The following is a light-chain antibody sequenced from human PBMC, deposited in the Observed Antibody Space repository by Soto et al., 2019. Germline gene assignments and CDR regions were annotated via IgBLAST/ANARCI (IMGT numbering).Light chain of an antibody. CDR3: QQYGSSPYT. Sequence: EIVLTQSPGTLPLSPGERATLSCRASQSVSSSYLAWYQQKPGKAPRLLIYGVSSRATGIPDRFSGSGSGTDFTLTISRLQPEDFPVYYCQQYGSSPYTFGQGTKLEIK. CDR2: GVS. CDR1: QSVSSSY. V-gene: IGKV3-20*01. J-gene: IGKJ2*01.